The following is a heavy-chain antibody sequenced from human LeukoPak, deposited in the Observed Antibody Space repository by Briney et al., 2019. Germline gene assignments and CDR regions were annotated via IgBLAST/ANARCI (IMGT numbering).Heavy chain of an antibody. CDR1: GFNAYDNY. V-gene: IGHV3-53*01. J-gene: IGHJ1*01. Sequence: PGGSLRLSCAVSGFNAYDNYMSWVRQSPGKGLEWVSLIFRGNKHYIDSVEGRFTISSDDSQNTVHLQMNSLRAEDTAVYFCATSDSYHWLLEHWGQGTPVTVSS. CDR2: IFRGNK. D-gene: IGHD1-1*01. CDR3: ATSDSYHWLLEH.